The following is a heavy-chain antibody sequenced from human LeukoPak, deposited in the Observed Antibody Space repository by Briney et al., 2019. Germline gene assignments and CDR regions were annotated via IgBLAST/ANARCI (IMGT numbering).Heavy chain of an antibody. CDR3: ARVGNTERSSDY. CDR1: GGTFSSYA. V-gene: IGHV1-69*06. D-gene: IGHD1-14*01. J-gene: IGHJ4*02. Sequence: ASVKVSCKASGGTFSSYAISWVRQAPGQGLEWMGGIIPIFGTANYAQKFQGRVTITADKSTSTAYMELSRLRSEDTAVYYCARVGNTERSSDYWGQGTLVTVSS. CDR2: IIPIFGTA.